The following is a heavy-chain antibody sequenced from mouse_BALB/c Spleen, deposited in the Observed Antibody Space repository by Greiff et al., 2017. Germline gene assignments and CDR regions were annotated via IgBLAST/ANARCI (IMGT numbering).Heavy chain of an antibody. V-gene: IGHV5-6-2*01. CDR2: INSNGGST. CDR1: GFTFSSYY. Sequence: DVMLVESGGGLVKLGGSLKLSCAASGFTFSSYYMSWVRQTPEKRLELVAAINSNGGSTYYPDTVKGRFTISRDNAKNTLYLQMSSLKSEDTALYYCATYGNYEGYFDVWGAGTTVTVAS. J-gene: IGHJ1*01. D-gene: IGHD2-1*01. CDR3: ATYGNYEGYFDV.